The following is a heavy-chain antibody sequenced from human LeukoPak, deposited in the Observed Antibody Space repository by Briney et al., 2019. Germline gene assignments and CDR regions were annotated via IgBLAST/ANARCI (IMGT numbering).Heavy chain of an antibody. D-gene: IGHD3-22*01. CDR2: IYHSGST. CDR3: ARALTYYYDSSGYYEVRPFDY. V-gene: IGHV4-38-2*01. Sequence: SETLSLTCAVSGYSISSGYYWGWIRQPPGKGLEWIGSIYHSGSTYYNPSLKSRVTISVDTSKNQFSLKLSSVTAADTAVYYCARALTYYYDSSGYYEVRPFDYWGQGTLVTVSS. CDR1: GYSISSGYY. J-gene: IGHJ4*02.